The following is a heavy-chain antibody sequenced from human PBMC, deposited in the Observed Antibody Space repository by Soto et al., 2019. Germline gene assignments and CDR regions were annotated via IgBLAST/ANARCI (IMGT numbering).Heavy chain of an antibody. D-gene: IGHD4-17*01. V-gene: IGHV3-9*01. CDR1: GFAFRDFA. Sequence: EVQLVESGGTLVQPGRSLRLSCAASGFAFRDFAMHWVRQTPGKGLEWVSGITWNGVAMGYGDSVRGRFTISRDDAKNSLYLQMNSLRPEDTAFYYCAKSFVKTPHLYGYMAVWGKGTSVTVS. CDR2: ITWNGVAM. J-gene: IGHJ6*03. CDR3: AKSFVKTPHLYGYMAV.